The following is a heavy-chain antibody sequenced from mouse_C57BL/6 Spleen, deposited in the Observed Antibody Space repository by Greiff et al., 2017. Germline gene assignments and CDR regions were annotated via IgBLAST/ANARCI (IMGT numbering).Heavy chain of an antibody. Sequence: EVKVVESGRGLVEPGGSLKLSCAASGFTFSSYAMSWVRQTPEKRLEWVATISDGGSYTYYHDNVKGRFTISRDNAKNNLYLQMSHLKSEDTAVYYCARDSTTVVAYYFGCWGQGATLTVAT. CDR2: ISDGGSYT. CDR3: ARDSTTVVAYYFGC. J-gene: IGHJ2*01. CDR1: GFTFSSYA. D-gene: IGHD1-1*01. V-gene: IGHV5-4*01.